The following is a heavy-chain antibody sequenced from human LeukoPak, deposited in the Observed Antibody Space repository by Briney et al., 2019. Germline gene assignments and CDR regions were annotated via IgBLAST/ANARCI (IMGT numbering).Heavy chain of an antibody. J-gene: IGHJ5*02. CDR3: ARGRYCSSTSCYAGWFDP. Sequence: GGSLRLSCAASGFTFSSYSMNWVRQAPGKGLEWVSSISSSSSYIYYADSVKGRFTISRDNAKNSLYLQMNSLRAEDTAVYYCARGRYCSSTSCYAGWFDPWGQGTLVTVSS. V-gene: IGHV3-21*01. CDR2: ISSSSSYI. D-gene: IGHD2-2*01. CDR1: GFTFSSYS.